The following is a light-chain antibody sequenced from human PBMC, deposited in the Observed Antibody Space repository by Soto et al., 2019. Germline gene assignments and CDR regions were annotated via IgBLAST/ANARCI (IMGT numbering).Light chain of an antibody. V-gene: IGKV1-5*01. CDR3: QQYNTFSLT. CDR2: DAS. Sequence: LPASVADRVTITCRASQSITARLAWYQQKPGKAPKLLIYDASILERGVPSRFSGSGSGTEFTLTISTLQPDDFATYYCQQYNTFSLTFGGGTKVDIK. J-gene: IGKJ4*01. CDR1: QSITAR.